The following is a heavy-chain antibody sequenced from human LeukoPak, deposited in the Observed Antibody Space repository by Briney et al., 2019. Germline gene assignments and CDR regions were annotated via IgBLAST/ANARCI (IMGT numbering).Heavy chain of an antibody. J-gene: IGHJ3*02. Sequence: SETLSLTCTVSGGSISSYYWSWLPQPAGKGREWIGRIYTSGSTNYNPSLKSRVTMSVDTSKNQFSLKLSSVTAADTAVYYCARGGRSGAFDIWGQGTMVTVSS. CDR1: GGSISSYY. CDR3: ARGGRSGAFDI. CDR2: IYTSGST. D-gene: IGHD3-16*01. V-gene: IGHV4-4*07.